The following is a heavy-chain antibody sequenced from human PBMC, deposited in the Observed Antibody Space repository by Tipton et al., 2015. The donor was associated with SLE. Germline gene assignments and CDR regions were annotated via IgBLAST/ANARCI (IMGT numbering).Heavy chain of an antibody. CDR3: ARGRGELDIDAFDI. Sequence: GSLRLSCAASGFTLSRHEMNWVRQAPGKGLEWISYISRSGDTIYNADSVKDRFIISRDNGKKSLYLQMNSLRADDTAVYYCARGRGELDIDAFDIWGQGTAVIVSS. CDR2: ISRSGDTI. D-gene: IGHD3-16*01. J-gene: IGHJ3*02. V-gene: IGHV3-48*03. CDR1: GFTLSRHE.